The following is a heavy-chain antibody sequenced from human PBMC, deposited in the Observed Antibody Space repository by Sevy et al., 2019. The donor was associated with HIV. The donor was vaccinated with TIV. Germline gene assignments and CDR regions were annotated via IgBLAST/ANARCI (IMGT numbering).Heavy chain of an antibody. CDR3: ARERKMYDSSGYYFHFDY. D-gene: IGHD3-22*01. CDR2: ISRSSSTI. CDR1: GFTFSSYS. Sequence: GGSLRLSCVASGFTFSSYSMNWVRQAPGKGLEWVSYISRSSSTIYYADSVKGRFTISRDNAKNSLYLQMNSLGDEDTSVYYCARERKMYDSSGYYFHFDYWGQGTLVTVSS. V-gene: IGHV3-48*02. J-gene: IGHJ4*02.